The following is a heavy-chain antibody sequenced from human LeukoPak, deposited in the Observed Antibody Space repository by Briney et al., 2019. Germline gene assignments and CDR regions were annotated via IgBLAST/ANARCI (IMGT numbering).Heavy chain of an antibody. V-gene: IGHV3-7*01. CDR2: INQDGSEK. J-gene: IGHJ4*02. Sequence: GGSLRHSCAASRFTFSNSWMSWVRQAPGKGLEWVANINQDGSEKYYVDSVKGRFTISRDNAKNSVYLQMNNLRADATAVYYCARGGRLFDYWGQGTLVTVSS. CDR3: ARGGRLFDY. D-gene: IGHD6-6*01. CDR1: RFTFSNSW.